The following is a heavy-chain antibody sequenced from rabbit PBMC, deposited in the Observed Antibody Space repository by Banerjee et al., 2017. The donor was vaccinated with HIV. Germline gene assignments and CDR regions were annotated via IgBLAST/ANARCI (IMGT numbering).Heavy chain of an antibody. D-gene: IGHD8-1*01. V-gene: IGHV1S40*01. CDR2: IDAGSSGRT. Sequence: QSLEESGGDLVKPGASLTLTCTASGFDFSSSSDGMCWVRQAPGKGLEWIACIDAGSSGRTYYATWAKGRFTISRTSSTTVTLQMTSLTAADTATYFCARGTYAGGSASLFRLWGPGTLVT. CDR3: ARGTYAGGSASLFRL. CDR1: GFDFSSSSD. J-gene: IGHJ4*01.